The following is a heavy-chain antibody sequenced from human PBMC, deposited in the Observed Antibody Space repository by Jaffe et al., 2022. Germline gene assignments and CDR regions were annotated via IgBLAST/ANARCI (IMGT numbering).Heavy chain of an antibody. V-gene: IGHV3-53*04. CDR3: ARVVPYYDIFFDY. CDR2: IYSGGST. Sequence: EVQLVESGGGLVQPGGSLRLSCAASGFTVSSNYMSWVRQAPGKGLEWVSVIYSGGSTYYADSVKGRFTISRHNSKNTLYLQMNSLRAEDTAVYYCARVVPYYDIFFDYWGQGTLVTVSS. D-gene: IGHD3-9*01. CDR1: GFTVSSNY. J-gene: IGHJ4*02.